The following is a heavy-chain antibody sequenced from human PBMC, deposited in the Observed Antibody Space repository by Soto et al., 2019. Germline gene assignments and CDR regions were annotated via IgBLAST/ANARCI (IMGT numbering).Heavy chain of an antibody. D-gene: IGHD6-19*01. CDR3: ARVSGYSSGWYWAFFDY. Sequence: PSETLSLTCTVSGGSISSYYWSWIRQPPGKGLEWIGYIYYSGSTDYNPSLKSRVTISVDTSKNQFSLKLSSVTAADTAVYYCARVSGYSSGWYWAFFDYWGQGTLVTVSS. V-gene: IGHV4-59*01. CDR2: IYYSGST. J-gene: IGHJ4*02. CDR1: GGSISSYY.